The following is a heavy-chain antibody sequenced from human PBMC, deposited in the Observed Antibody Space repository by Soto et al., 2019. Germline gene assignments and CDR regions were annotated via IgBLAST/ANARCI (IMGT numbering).Heavy chain of an antibody. CDR1: GYTFTSYD. J-gene: IGHJ4*02. CDR2: MNPNSGNT. CDR3: AKTLKIKSISVAGTGLYYFDY. V-gene: IGHV1-8*01. D-gene: IGHD6-19*01. Sequence: ASVTVSCKASGYTFTSYDINWVRQATGQGLEWMGWMNPNSGNTGYAQKFQGRVTMTRNTSISTAYMELSSLRSEDTAVYYCAKTLKIKSISVAGTGLYYFDYWGQGTLVTVSS.